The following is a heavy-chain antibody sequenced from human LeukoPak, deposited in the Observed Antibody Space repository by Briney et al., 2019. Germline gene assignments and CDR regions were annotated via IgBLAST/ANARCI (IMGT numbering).Heavy chain of an antibody. CDR3: AIVVARGEQWLDQGYFDY. V-gene: IGHV1-24*01. J-gene: IGHJ4*02. Sequence: ASVKVSCKVSGYTLTELSMHWVRQAPGKGLEWMGGFDPEDGETIYAQKFQGRVTMTEDTSTDTAYMELSNLRSEDTAVYYCAIVVARGEQWLDQGYFDYWGQGTLVTVSS. CDR1: GYTLTELS. D-gene: IGHD6-19*01. CDR2: FDPEDGET.